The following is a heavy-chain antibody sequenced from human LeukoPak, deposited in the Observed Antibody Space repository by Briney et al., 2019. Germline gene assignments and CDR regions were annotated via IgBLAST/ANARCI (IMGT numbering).Heavy chain of an antibody. CDR3: ARGAYCGGDCYWGFTTRADYYYYYMDV. CDR2: ISGSGGST. V-gene: IGHV3-23*01. J-gene: IGHJ6*03. CDR1: GFTFSSYA. Sequence: PGGSLRLSCAASGFTFSSYAMSWVRQAPGKGLEWVSAISGSGGSTYYADSVKGRFTISRDNSKNTLYLQMNSLRAEDTALYYCARGAYCGGDCYWGFTTRADYYYYYMDVWGKGTTVTVSS. D-gene: IGHD2-21*02.